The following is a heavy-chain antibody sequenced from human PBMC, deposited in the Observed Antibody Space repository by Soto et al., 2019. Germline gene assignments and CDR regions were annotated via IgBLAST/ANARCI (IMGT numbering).Heavy chain of an antibody. V-gene: IGHV1-24*01. CDR3: ATDRRYCSGCSCYSHLDY. Sequence: GASVKVSCRVSGYALTKLSIHWVRQAPGKGLEWMGGFDPEDGGAIYAQKFQGRVTVTEDTSADTAYMELSSLRSDDTAVYFCATDRRYCSGCSCYSHLDYWGQGALVTVSS. D-gene: IGHD2-15*01. CDR1: GYALTKLS. CDR2: FDPEDGGA. J-gene: IGHJ4*02.